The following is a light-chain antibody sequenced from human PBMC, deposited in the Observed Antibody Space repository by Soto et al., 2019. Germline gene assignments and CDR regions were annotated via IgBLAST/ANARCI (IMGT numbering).Light chain of an antibody. V-gene: IGKV3-15*01. Sequence: EIVMTQSPATLSVSPGERATLSCRASQSVSHNLAWYQQKPGQAPRLLFYGASTRATGIPARLSGSGSGTDFPRTHSSLQSEDFGVYYCQQSKNWPYTFGQGTKLEIK. CDR2: GAS. CDR1: QSVSHN. J-gene: IGKJ2*01. CDR3: QQSKNWPYT.